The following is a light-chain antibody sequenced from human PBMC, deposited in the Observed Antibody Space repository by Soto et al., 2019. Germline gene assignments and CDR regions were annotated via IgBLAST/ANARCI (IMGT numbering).Light chain of an antibody. CDR2: EVN. Sequence: QSALTQPASVSGSPGQSITISCTGTSSDVGGYNYVSWYQQHPGNAPRLMIYEVNNRPSGVPNRFSGSKSGNTASLTISRLQAEDEADYYCSSKTSSRTPFVFGTGTKVTVL. CDR3: SSKTSSRTPFV. V-gene: IGLV2-14*01. CDR1: SSDVGGYNY. J-gene: IGLJ1*01.